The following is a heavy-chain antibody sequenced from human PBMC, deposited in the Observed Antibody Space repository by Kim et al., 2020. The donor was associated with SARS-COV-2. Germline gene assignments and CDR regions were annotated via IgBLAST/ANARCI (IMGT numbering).Heavy chain of an antibody. CDR3: ARRGFVDYWYFDL. CDR1: GDSFSGSYY. Sequence: SETLSLTCTISGDSFSGSYYWSWVRQPPGKGLEWIGDIYNLGSTNYNTSLESRVTILGDMSKNRFSLKLSSVTPADTAVYYCARRGFVDYWYFDLWGRGSQVTVSS. J-gene: IGHJ2*01. V-gene: IGHV4-59*01. D-gene: IGHD2-21*01. CDR2: IYNLGST.